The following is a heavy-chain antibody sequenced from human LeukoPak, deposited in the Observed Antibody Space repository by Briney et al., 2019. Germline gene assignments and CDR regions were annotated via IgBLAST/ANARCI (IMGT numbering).Heavy chain of an antibody. J-gene: IGHJ3*02. D-gene: IGHD3-22*01. V-gene: IGHV4-59*01. Sequence: SETLSLSCTVSGGSISSYYWSWIRQPPGKGLEWIGYIYYSGSTNYNPSLKSRVTISVDTSKNQFSLKLSSVTAADTAVYYCASRYYYDSSGSVDAFDIWGQGTMVSVSS. CDR2: IYYSGST. CDR3: ASRYYYDSSGSVDAFDI. CDR1: GGSISSYY.